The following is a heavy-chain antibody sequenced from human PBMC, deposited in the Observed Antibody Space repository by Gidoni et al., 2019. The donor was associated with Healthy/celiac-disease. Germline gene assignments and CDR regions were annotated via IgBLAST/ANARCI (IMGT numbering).Heavy chain of an antibody. Sequence: QVQLQASGPGLVKPSETLSLTCTVSGGSISSYYWSWIRQPPGKGLEWIGYTYYSGSTNYNPSLKSRVTISVDTSKNQFSLKLSSVTAADTAVYYCARRITIFGVVITGYFDLWGRGTLVTVSS. CDR3: ARRITIFGVVITGYFDL. CDR2: TYYSGST. V-gene: IGHV4-59*01. CDR1: GGSISSYY. D-gene: IGHD3-3*01. J-gene: IGHJ2*01.